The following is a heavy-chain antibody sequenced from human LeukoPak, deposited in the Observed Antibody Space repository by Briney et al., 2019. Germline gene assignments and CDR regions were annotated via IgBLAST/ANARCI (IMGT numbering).Heavy chain of an antibody. CDR3: ARWGGYSHYYYMDV. D-gene: IGHD5-12*01. CDR1: GYTFTGYC. V-gene: IGHV1-2*06. Sequence: GASVKVSCKASGYTFTGYCMHWVRQAPGQGLEWMGRINPNSGGTNYAQKFQGRVTMTRDTSISTAYMELSRLRSDDTAVYYCARWGGYSHYYYMDVWGKGTTVTVSS. J-gene: IGHJ6*03. CDR2: INPNSGGT.